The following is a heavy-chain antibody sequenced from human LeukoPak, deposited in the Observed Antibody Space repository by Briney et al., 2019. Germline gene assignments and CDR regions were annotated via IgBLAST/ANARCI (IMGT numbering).Heavy chain of an antibody. CDR2: INHSGST. V-gene: IGHV4-34*01. D-gene: IGHD3-16*01. Sequence: SETLSLNCAVYGGSFSGYYWSWIRQPPRKGLEWIGEINHSGSTNYNPSLKSRVTISVDTSKNQFSLKLSSVTAADTAVYYCARGRRGGFMSGYYYYYMDVWGKGTTVTVSS. CDR3: ARGRRGGFMSGYYYYYMDV. CDR1: GGSFSGYY. J-gene: IGHJ6*03.